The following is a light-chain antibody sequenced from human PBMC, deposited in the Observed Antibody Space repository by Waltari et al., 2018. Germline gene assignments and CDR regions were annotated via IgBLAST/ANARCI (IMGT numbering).Light chain of an antibody. CDR2: AAS. Sequence: DIQLTQSPSSLSASLGVRVTITCRASQSNSSYLNWYQQKPGKAPKPLIYAASSLQSGVPSRFSCSGSGTDFTLTISSLRPEDFATYYCQQTYRIPFTFGPGTKVNVK. V-gene: IGKV1-39*01. CDR3: QQTYRIPFT. J-gene: IGKJ3*01. CDR1: QSNSSY.